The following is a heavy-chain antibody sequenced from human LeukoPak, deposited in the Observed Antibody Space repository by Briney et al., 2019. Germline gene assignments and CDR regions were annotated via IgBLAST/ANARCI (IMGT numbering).Heavy chain of an antibody. J-gene: IGHJ4*02. D-gene: IGHD1-20*01. CDR1: GYTFTDYY. V-gene: IGHV1-2*02. CDR3: AGLPRYNWNEPLDY. CDR2: INPNSGGT. Sequence: ASLKVSCKASGYTFTDYYMHWVRQAPGQGLEWMGCINPNSGGTKYAQKFQGRVTMTRDTSINTAYMELTRLTYDDTAVYYCAGLPRYNWNEPLDYWGQGTLVTVSS.